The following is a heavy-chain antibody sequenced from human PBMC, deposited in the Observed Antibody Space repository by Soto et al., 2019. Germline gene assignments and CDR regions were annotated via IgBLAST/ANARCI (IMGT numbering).Heavy chain of an antibody. CDR1: GGSISSSNW. CDR3: ARRKRDYDSSGYYYYFDY. J-gene: IGHJ4*02. CDR2: IYHSGST. D-gene: IGHD3-22*01. V-gene: IGHV4-4*02. Sequence: QVQLQESGPGLVKPSGTLSLTCAVSGGSISSSNWWSWVRQPPGKGLEWIGEIYHSGSTNYNPSLKSRVTISVDESKNQFSLKLSSVTAADTAVYYCARRKRDYDSSGYYYYFDYWGQGTLVTVSS.